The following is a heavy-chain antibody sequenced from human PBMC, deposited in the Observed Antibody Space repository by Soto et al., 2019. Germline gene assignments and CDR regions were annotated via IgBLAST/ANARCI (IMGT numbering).Heavy chain of an antibody. V-gene: IGHV3-23*01. Sequence: EVQLLESGGGLVQPGGSLRLSCAASGFTFSSYSLTWVRQAPGKGLEWVSTIRGSGDTTHYADSVKGRFAISRDNSKNTLYLQVNILRAEDTAVYYCAKINSGYDYIDYWAHGTLVTVSS. CDR2: IRGSGDTT. D-gene: IGHD5-12*01. CDR3: AKINSGYDYIDY. CDR1: GFTFSSYS. J-gene: IGHJ4*01.